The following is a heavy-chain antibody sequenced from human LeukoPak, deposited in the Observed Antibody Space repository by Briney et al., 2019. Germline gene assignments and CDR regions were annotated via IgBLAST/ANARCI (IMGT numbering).Heavy chain of an antibody. V-gene: IGHV3-23*01. Sequence: GGSLRLSCAASGFTFSSYDMTWVRQAPGKGLEWVSAILGSGRSAYYADSVKGRFTISRDNSKNSLFLQMNSLRVEDTALYYCSKWGDYDVLTGYYDSDFWGQGTLVTVSA. J-gene: IGHJ4*02. CDR1: GFTFSSYD. D-gene: IGHD3-9*01. CDR2: ILGSGRSA. CDR3: SKWGDYDVLTGYYDSDF.